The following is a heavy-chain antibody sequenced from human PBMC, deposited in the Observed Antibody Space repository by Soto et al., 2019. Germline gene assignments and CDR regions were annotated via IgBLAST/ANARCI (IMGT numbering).Heavy chain of an antibody. CDR3: ARANSGSSLFYFDY. CDR2: ISSSSSYT. V-gene: IGHV3-11*06. CDR1: GFTFSDYY. D-gene: IGHD1-26*01. J-gene: IGHJ4*02. Sequence: QVQLVESGGGLVKPGGSLRLSCAASGFTFSDYYMSWIRQAPGKGLEWVSYISSSSSYTNYADSVKGRFTISRDNAKNSLYLQMNSLRAEDTAVYYCARANSGSSLFYFDYWGQGTLVTVSS.